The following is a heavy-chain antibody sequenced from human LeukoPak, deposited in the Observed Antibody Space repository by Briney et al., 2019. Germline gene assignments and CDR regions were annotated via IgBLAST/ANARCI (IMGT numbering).Heavy chain of an antibody. CDR3: ARNSYDSSGYYSSFDY. D-gene: IGHD3-22*01. CDR2: IYYSGSA. V-gene: IGHV4-61*08. J-gene: IGHJ4*02. Sequence: PSETLSLTCTVSGGSISSGGYYWSWIRQHPGKGLEWIGYIYYSGSANYNPSLKSRVTISVDTSKNQFSLKLSSVTAADTAVYYCARNSYDSSGYYSSFDYWGQGTLVTVSS. CDR1: GGSISSGGYY.